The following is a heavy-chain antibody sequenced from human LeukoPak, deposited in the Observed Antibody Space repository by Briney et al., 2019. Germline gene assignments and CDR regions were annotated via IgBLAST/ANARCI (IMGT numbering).Heavy chain of an antibody. D-gene: IGHD5-18*01. CDR1: GDSISNSHW. Sequence: SGTLSLPCAVSGDSISNSHWWSWVRQPPGKGLEWIGVIYLTGDTDYNPSLKSRVTISIDKSKNQFSLKLTYVTAADTAVYYCAKDPHTGTAPDYWGQGTLVSVSS. V-gene: IGHV4-4*02. CDR3: AKDPHTGTAPDY. CDR2: IYLTGDT. J-gene: IGHJ4*02.